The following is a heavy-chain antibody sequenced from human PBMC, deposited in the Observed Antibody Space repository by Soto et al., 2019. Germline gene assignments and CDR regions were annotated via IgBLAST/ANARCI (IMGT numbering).Heavy chain of an antibody. J-gene: IGHJ6*02. CDR1: GVTFSSYA. CDR2: VSGNGGGT. CDR3: ARDHYGVDV. Sequence: PGGSLRLSCAASGVTFSSYAMSWVRQAPGKGLEWVSAVSGNGGGTYSADSVKGRFTISRDNSKNTLYLQMNSLRAEDTAVYYSARDHYGVDVWGQGTTVTVSS. V-gene: IGHV3-23*01.